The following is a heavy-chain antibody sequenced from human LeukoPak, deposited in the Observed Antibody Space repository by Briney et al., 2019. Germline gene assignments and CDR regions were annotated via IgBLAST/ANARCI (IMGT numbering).Heavy chain of an antibody. Sequence: GGSLRLSCTAFGFTFGDYAMSWVRQAPGKGLEWVGFIRNKAYGGTAEYAASVKGRFTISRDDSKSIAYLQMNSLKTEDTAVYYCTREDKRGIRLWSTPYYFDYWGQGTLVTVSS. CDR2: IRNKAYGGTA. V-gene: IGHV3-49*04. CDR3: TREDKRGIRLWSTPYYFDY. D-gene: IGHD5-18*01. J-gene: IGHJ4*02. CDR1: GFTFGDYA.